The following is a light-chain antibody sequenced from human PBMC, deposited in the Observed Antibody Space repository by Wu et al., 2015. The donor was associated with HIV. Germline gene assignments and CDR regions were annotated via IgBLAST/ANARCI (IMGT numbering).Light chain of an antibody. V-gene: IGKV3-11*01. CDR1: ESVNVY. CDR3: QQYGGSLIA. J-gene: IGKJ3*01. CDR2: DAS. Sequence: DIVLTQSPATLSLSPGERATLSCRASESVNVYLAWYLQKPGQAPRLLIYDASTRATGIPARFSGSGSGTDFTLTISSLEPEDFALYYCQQYGGSLIAFGPGTKVDVQ.